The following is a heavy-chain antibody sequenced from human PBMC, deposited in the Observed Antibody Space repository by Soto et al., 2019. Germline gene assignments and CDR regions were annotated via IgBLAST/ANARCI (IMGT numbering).Heavy chain of an antibody. D-gene: IGHD2-2*01. Sequence: QVHLVQSGAEVKKPGASVKVSCEASGYTFITYGISWVRQAPGQGIEWMGWITPYNGKTNYAQKVQDRVTMTTDTSTGTAYLELRSLRSDDSAVYYCARDTSHYFDHWGQGTLVTDSS. CDR2: ITPYNGKT. CDR1: GYTFITYG. J-gene: IGHJ4*02. V-gene: IGHV1-18*01. CDR3: ARDTSHYFDH.